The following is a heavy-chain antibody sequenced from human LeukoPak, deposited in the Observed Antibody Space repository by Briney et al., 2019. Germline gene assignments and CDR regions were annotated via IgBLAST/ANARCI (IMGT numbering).Heavy chain of an antibody. CDR3: ARQEAWLQSDY. J-gene: IGHJ4*02. V-gene: IGHV4-38-2*01. CDR1: GNSISSGYY. Sequence: SETLSLTCAVSGNSISSGYYWGWIRQPPGKGLEWIGSIYYSGNTYYNPSLKSRVTMSVDMSKNQFSLKLTSVSASDTAVYYYARQEAWLQSDYWGQGTLVTVSS. D-gene: IGHD5-24*01. CDR2: IYYSGNT.